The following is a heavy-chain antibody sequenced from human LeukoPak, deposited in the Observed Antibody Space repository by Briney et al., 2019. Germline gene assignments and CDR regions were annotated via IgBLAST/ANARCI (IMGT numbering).Heavy chain of an antibody. CDR1: GFTFSSYW. D-gene: IGHD6-19*01. CDR3: ARDGPSSGSNFDY. CDR2: IKQDGSEK. Sequence: GGSLRLSCAASGFTFSSYWMSWVRQAPGKGLEWVANIKQDGSEKYYVDSVKGRFTISRDNAKNSLYLQMNSLRAEDTAVYYCARDGPSSGSNFDYWGQGTLVTVSS. J-gene: IGHJ4*02. V-gene: IGHV3-7*01.